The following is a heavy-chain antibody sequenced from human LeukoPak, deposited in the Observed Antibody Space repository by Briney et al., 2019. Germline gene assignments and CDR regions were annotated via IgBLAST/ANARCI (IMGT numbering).Heavy chain of an antibody. CDR1: GFTFSTYA. D-gene: IGHD6-19*01. Sequence: GGSLRLSCAASGFTFSTYAMYWVRQAPGKGLEWVSASGHGGDTYYADSVKGRFTISRDISKNTLYLQMNSLRAEDTTVYYCAKGSPQYYFDYWGQGTLVTVSS. J-gene: IGHJ4*02. CDR2: SGHGGDT. V-gene: IGHV3-23*01. CDR3: AKGSPQYYFDY.